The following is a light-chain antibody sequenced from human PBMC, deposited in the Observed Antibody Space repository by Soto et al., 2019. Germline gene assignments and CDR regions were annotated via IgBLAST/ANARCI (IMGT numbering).Light chain of an antibody. Sequence: DIQMTQSPSSLSASVGDRVTITCRASQTILTYLNWYQQKPGKAPKLLIYAASSLQSGVPSRFRGGGSATDFTLTISSLQPEDCATYYCQQSFSTTWTFGHGTKVEIK. CDR3: QQSFSTTWT. V-gene: IGKV1-39*01. CDR2: AAS. J-gene: IGKJ1*01. CDR1: QTILTY.